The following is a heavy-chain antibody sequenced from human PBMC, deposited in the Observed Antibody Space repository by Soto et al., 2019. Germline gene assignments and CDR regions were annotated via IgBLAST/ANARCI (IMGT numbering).Heavy chain of an antibody. D-gene: IGHD3-3*01. CDR2: IYYSGST. CDR1: SGSISSSNC. CDR3: ARHRRRDYDFWSGYYPDYYMDV. Sequence: PSETLSLTCAASSGSISSSNCWSWVRQPPGKGLEWIGEIYYSGSTNYNPSLKSRVTISVDTSKNQFSLKLSSVTAADTAVYYCARHRRRDYDFWSGYYPDYYMDVWGKGTTVTVSS. J-gene: IGHJ6*03. V-gene: IGHV4-4*02.